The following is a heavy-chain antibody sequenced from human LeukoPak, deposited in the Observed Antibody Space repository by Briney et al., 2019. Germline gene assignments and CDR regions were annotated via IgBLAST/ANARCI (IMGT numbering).Heavy chain of an antibody. D-gene: IGHD3-22*01. CDR1: GGSISSYY. J-gene: IGHJ4*02. Sequence: PSETLSLTCTVSGGSISSYYWSWIRQPPGKGLEWVGYIYYSGSTNYNPSLKSRVTISVDTSKNQFSPRLSSVTAADTAVYYCARSDSSGYYYGVRSFAWAYWGQGTLVTVSS. CDR3: ARSDSSGYYYGVRSFAWAY. CDR2: IYYSGST. V-gene: IGHV4-59*08.